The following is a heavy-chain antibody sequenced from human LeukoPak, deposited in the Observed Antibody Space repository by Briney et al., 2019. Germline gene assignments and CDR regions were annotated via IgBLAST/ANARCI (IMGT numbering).Heavy chain of an antibody. Sequence: GGSLRLSCATSGFTFDDYAFHWVRQVPGKGLEWVSLISCDGGTTSYGHSVKGRFTISRDNSKNSLYMQMNSLRTEDSALYYCAKDFSGSYENWGQGTLVTVSS. D-gene: IGHD3-10*01. CDR1: GFTFDDYA. J-gene: IGHJ4*02. CDR3: AKDFSGSYEN. CDR2: ISCDGGTT. V-gene: IGHV3-43*02.